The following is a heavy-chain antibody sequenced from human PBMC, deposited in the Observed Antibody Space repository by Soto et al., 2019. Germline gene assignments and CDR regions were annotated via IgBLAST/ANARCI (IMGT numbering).Heavy chain of an antibody. CDR1: GFTFSNCV. V-gene: IGHV3-23*01. D-gene: IGHD6-13*01. CDR3: AQGLLSGRWYAAD. J-gene: IGHJ4*02. Sequence: EVHLLESGGVLVHPGESLRLSCETSGFTFSNCVMTWVRQAPGKGLEWVSVITKSGDTDYAESVKGRFTISRDNSKNTVYLQMNSLRAEDTAVYYCAQGLLSGRWYAADWGQGTLVTVSS. CDR2: ITKSGDT.